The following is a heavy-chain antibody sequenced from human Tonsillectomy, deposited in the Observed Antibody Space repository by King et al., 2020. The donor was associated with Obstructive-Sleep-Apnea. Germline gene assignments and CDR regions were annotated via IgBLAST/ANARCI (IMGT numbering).Heavy chain of an antibody. CDR2: ISYDGSNK. CDR3: AKADSSGWYRALNY. CDR1: GFTFSSYG. V-gene: IGHV3-30*18. J-gene: IGHJ4*02. Sequence: VQLVQSGGGVVQPGRSLRLSCAASGFTFSSYGMHWVRQAPGKGLEWVAVISYDGSNKYYADSVKGRFTISRDNSKNTLYLQMNSLRAEDTAVYYCAKADSSGWYRALNYWGQGTLVTVSS. D-gene: IGHD6-19*01.